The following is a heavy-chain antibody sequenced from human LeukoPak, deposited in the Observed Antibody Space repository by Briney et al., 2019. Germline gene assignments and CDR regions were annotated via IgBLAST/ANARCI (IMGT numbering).Heavy chain of an antibody. Sequence: SETLSLTCTVSGGSISSSYYYWGWIRQPPGKGLEWIGSIYSSGSTYYNPSLKSRVTISVDTSKNQFSLKLSSVTAADTAVYYCARRLRYFDWTPTDAFDIWGQGTMVTVSS. CDR2: IYSSGST. CDR1: GGSISSSYYY. D-gene: IGHD3-9*01. V-gene: IGHV4-39*01. J-gene: IGHJ3*02. CDR3: ARRLRYFDWTPTDAFDI.